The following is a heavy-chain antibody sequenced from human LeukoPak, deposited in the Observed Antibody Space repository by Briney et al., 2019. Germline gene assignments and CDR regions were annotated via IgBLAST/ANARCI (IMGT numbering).Heavy chain of an antibody. CDR1: GGSISSSSYD. CDR2: IDYSGST. CDR3: ARRVRVDPYYYYMYV. J-gene: IGHJ6*03. Sequence: SETLSLTCTVSGGSISSSSYDWGWLRQPPGKGLEWIGRIDYSGSTYYNPSLESRVTISVHPSKNQFSLQLSSVTAADPAVYYCARRVRVDPYYYYMYVWGKGTTVTVSS. V-gene: IGHV4-39*01. D-gene: IGHD3-10*01.